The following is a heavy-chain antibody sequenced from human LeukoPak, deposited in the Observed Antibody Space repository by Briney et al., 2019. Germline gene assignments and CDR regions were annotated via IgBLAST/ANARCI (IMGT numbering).Heavy chain of an antibody. D-gene: IGHD1-26*01. V-gene: IGHV3-33*01. J-gene: IGHJ3*02. CDR1: GLTFSSYG. Sequence: PGRSLRLSCAASGLTFSSYGMHWVRQAPGKGLEWVAVIWYDGSNKYYADSVKGRFTISRDNSKNTLYLQMNSLRAEDTAVYYCAREVGAFDIWGQGTMVTVSS. CDR3: AREVGAFDI. CDR2: IWYDGSNK.